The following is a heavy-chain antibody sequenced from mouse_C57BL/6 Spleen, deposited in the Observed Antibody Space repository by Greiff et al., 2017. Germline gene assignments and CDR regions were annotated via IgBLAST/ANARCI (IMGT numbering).Heavy chain of an antibody. J-gene: IGHJ3*01. CDR2: INPYNGGT. CDR1: GYTFTDYY. V-gene: IGHV1-19*01. CDR3: ASGGGSSYPFAY. D-gene: IGHD1-1*01. Sequence: EVQLQQSGPVLVKPGASVKMSCKASGYTFTDYYMNWVKQSHGKSLEWIGVINPYNGGTSYNQKFKGKATLTVDKSSSTAYMELNSLTSEDSAVYYCASGGGSSYPFAYWGQGTLVTVSA.